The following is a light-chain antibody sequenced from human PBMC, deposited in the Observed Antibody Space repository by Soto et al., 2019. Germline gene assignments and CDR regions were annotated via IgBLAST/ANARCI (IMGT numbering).Light chain of an antibody. Sequence: QSALTQPASVSGSPGQSITISCTGTSSDVGGYNYVSWYQQHPGKAPKLMIYEVSNRPSGVSNRFSGSKSGNTASLTISGLQAEDEADYYCSSYPSSSTRVFGTGTRSPS. CDR1: SSDVGGYNY. CDR2: EVS. CDR3: SSYPSSSTRV. J-gene: IGLJ1*01. V-gene: IGLV2-14*01.